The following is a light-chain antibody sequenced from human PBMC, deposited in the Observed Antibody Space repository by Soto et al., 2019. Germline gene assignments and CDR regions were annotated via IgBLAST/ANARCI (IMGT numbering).Light chain of an antibody. Sequence: DLQMTQSPSTLSGSVGDRVTITCRASQTISSWLAWYQQKPGTAPKLLIYKASTLKSGVPSRFSGSGSGTESTITISSLQPDDVETYYRQHYNSYSEAFGQGTKVDI. V-gene: IGKV1-5*03. CDR1: QTISSW. J-gene: IGKJ1*01. CDR3: QHYNSYSEA. CDR2: KAS.